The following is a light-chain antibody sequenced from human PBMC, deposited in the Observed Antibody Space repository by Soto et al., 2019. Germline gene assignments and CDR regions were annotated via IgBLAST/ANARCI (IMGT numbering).Light chain of an antibody. CDR1: QSVTSSS. CDR3: QHYGSSPPYS. V-gene: IGKV3D-20*01. J-gene: IGKJ2*03. Sequence: EIVLTQSPATLSLSPGESATLSCWASQSVTSSSLAWYQRKPGLAPRLLVYGASGRATGIPDRFSGSGSGTDFTLTITRLEPEDFAVYYCQHYGSSPPYSFGQGTKLESK. CDR2: GAS.